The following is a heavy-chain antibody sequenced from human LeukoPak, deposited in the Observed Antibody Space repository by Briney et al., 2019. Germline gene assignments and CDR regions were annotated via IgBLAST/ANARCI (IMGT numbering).Heavy chain of an antibody. D-gene: IGHD1-26*01. CDR3: ARALSRWEPLS. Sequence: PSETLSLTCTVSGGSISSSSYYWGWIRQPPGKGLEWIGSIYYSGSTYYNPSLKSRVTISVDTSKNQFSLKLSSVTAADTAVYYCARALSRWEPLSWGQGTLVTVSS. V-gene: IGHV4-39*07. CDR2: IYYSGST. J-gene: IGHJ4*02. CDR1: GGSISSSSYY.